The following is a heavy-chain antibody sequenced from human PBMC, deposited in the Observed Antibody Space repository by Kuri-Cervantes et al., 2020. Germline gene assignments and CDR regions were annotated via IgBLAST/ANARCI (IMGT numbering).Heavy chain of an antibody. CDR2: ISSDSRTV. CDR1: GFTFSPYP. CDR3: ASGSGSYYYFDF. Sequence: GESLKISCAASGFTFSPYPMNWVRQAPGKGLEWISYISSDSRTVYYEDSVKGRFTISRDNAKNSLYLHMDSLRDEDTAVYYCASGSGSYYYFDFWGQGTLVTVSS. J-gene: IGHJ4*02. V-gene: IGHV3-48*02. D-gene: IGHD1-26*01.